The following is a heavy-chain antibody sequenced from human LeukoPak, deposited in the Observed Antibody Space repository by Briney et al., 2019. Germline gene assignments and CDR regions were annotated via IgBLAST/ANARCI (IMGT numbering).Heavy chain of an antibody. J-gene: IGHJ4*02. CDR1: GFTFSGYG. D-gene: IGHD3-10*01. V-gene: IGHV3-30*18. CDR2: ISYDGSQK. Sequence: PGRSLRLSCAASGFTFSGYGMHWVRLAPGKGLEWVAVISYDGSQKHYADSVQGQFTISRDNSRNTVYLQMNGLRDEDTAIYYCAKDRGFSYASGSSELDYWGQGTPVTVSS. CDR3: AKDRGFSYASGSSELDY.